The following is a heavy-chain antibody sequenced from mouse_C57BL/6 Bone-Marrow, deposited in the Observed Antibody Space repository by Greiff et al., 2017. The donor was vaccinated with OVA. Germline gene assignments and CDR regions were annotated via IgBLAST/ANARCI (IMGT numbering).Heavy chain of an antibody. CDR1: EYEFPSHD. Sequence: EVKVVESGGGLVQPGESLKLSCESNEYEFPSHDMSWVRKTPEKRLELVAAINSDGGSTYYPDTMERRFIISRDNTKKTLYLQMSSLRSEDTALYYCARHSHITTVVATDYYAMDYWGQGTSVTVSS. V-gene: IGHV5-2*01. J-gene: IGHJ4*01. D-gene: IGHD1-1*01. CDR2: INSDGGST. CDR3: ARHSHITTVVATDYYAMDY.